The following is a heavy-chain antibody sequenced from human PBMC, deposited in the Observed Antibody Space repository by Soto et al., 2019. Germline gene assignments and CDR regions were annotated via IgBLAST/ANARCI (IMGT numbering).Heavy chain of an antibody. CDR2: ISYDGSNK. J-gene: IGHJ4*02. CDR3: ARDSGRANYCDSSGYLDY. D-gene: IGHD3-22*01. V-gene: IGHV3-30-3*01. Sequence: GGSLRLSCAASGFTFSSYAMHWVRQAPGKGLEWVAVISYDGSNKYYADSVKGRFTISRDNSKNTLYLQMNSVRAENTAVYYCARDSGRANYCDSSGYLDYWGQGTLVTVSS. CDR1: GFTFSSYA.